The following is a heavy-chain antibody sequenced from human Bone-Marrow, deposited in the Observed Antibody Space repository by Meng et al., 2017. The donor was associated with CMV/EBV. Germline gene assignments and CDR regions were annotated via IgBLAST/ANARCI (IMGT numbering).Heavy chain of an antibody. Sequence: SVKVSCKASGYTFTGYYMHWVRQAPGQGLEWMGRIIPILGIANYAQKFQGRVTITADKSTSTAYMELSSLRSEDTAVYYCARDRRGYSGYNLWFDPWGQGTLVTVSS. V-gene: IGHV1-69*04. D-gene: IGHD5-12*01. CDR2: IIPILGIA. J-gene: IGHJ5*02. CDR3: ARDRRGYSGYNLWFDP. CDR1: GYTFTGYY.